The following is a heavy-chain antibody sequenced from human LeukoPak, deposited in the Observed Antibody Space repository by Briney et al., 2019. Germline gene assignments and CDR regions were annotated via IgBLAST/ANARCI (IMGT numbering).Heavy chain of an antibody. D-gene: IGHD3-9*01. Sequence: SETLSLTCTVSGGSISSGGYYWSWIRQHPGKGLEWIGYIYYSGSTYYNPSLKSRVTISVDTSENQFSLKLSSVTAADTAVYYCARELGLRYFDWLSESDAFDIWGQGTMVTVSS. V-gene: IGHV4-31*03. J-gene: IGHJ3*02. CDR2: IYYSGST. CDR1: GGSISSGGYY. CDR3: ARELGLRYFDWLSESDAFDI.